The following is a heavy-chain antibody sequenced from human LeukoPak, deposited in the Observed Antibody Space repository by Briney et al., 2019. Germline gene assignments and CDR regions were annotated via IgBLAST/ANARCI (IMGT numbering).Heavy chain of an antibody. J-gene: IGHJ6*02. Sequence: ASVKVSCKASGYTFTSYDINWVRQATGQGLEWMGWMNPNSGNTGYAQKFQGRVTMTRNTSISTAYMELSSLRSEDTAVYYCARGSITMVRGVIISSYYYGMDVWGQGTTVTVSS. D-gene: IGHD3-10*01. CDR1: GYTFTSYD. CDR3: ARGSITMVRGVIISSYYYGMDV. CDR2: MNPNSGNT. V-gene: IGHV1-8*01.